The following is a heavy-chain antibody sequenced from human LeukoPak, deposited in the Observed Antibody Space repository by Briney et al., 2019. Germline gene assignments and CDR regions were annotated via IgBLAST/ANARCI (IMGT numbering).Heavy chain of an antibody. CDR3: AIQPWGSGNNWYFDL. CDR1: GYTFTAYY. J-gene: IGHJ2*01. Sequence: ASVKVSCTSSGYTFTAYYIHWVRQAPGQGLEWMGWISPNSGGTDYAQKFKGRVTMTSDTSISTTYVELSSLTSDDTAVYYCAIQPWGSGNNWYFDLWGRGTLVTVSS. V-gene: IGHV1-2*02. D-gene: IGHD7-27*01. CDR2: ISPNSGGT.